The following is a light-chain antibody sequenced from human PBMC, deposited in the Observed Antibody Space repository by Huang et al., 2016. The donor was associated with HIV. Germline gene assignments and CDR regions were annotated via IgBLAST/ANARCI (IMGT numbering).Light chain of an antibody. V-gene: IGKV3-11*01. CDR3: QQRNDWPPYT. Sequence: EVVLTQSPATLSLSPGERATLSCRASQSVTNFLAWYQQKPGQPPRLLLYDASPRATRIPPRFSGSGSGTDFTLTISSLEPEDFAVYYCQQRNDWPPYTFGQGTRLEIK. CDR1: QSVTNF. CDR2: DAS. J-gene: IGKJ2*01.